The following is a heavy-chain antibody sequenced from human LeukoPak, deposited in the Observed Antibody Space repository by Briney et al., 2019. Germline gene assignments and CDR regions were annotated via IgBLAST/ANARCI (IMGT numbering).Heavy chain of an antibody. V-gene: IGHV3-43*02. D-gene: IGHD3-10*01. CDR1: GNTCDDCA. CDR2: ISGDGGST. CDR3: ASTAGGSGIGY. J-gene: IGHJ4*02. Sequence: PRLSSTTSGNTCDDCAMHMVRQAPRKSLDWVSLISGDGGSTYYADSVKGRFTISRDNSKNSLYLQMNSLRTEDTALYYCASTAGGSGIGYWGQGTLVTVSS.